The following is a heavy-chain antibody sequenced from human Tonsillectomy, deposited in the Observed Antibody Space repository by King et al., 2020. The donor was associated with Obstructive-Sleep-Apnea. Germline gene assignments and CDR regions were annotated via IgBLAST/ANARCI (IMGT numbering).Heavy chain of an antibody. CDR1: GFTFSSSG. Sequence: VQLVESGGGVVQPGGSLRLSCAASGFTFSSSGMHWVRPVPGEGLECGAGISFDGINKYIADSVKGRFTKSRDNSKNTLYLQMNSLRAEDTAMYYCAKCYNSGSYYNGPRGWGQGTLVTVSS. V-gene: IGHV3-30*18. D-gene: IGHD3-10*01. CDR2: ISFDGINK. J-gene: IGHJ4*02. CDR3: AKCYNSGSYYNGPRG.